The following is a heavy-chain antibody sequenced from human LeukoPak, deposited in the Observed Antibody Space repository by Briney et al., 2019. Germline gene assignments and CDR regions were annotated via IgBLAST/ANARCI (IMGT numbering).Heavy chain of an antibody. CDR3: ARAPPVTTLKVFDY. J-gene: IGHJ4*02. CDR2: ISAYNGNT. Sequence: ASVKVSCKASGYTFTSYGISWVRQAPGQGLEWMGWISAYNGNTNYAQKLQGRVTVTTDTSTSTTYMELRSLRSDDTAVYYCARAPPVTTLKVFDYWGQGTLVTVSS. D-gene: IGHD4-17*01. CDR1: GYTFTSYG. V-gene: IGHV1-18*01.